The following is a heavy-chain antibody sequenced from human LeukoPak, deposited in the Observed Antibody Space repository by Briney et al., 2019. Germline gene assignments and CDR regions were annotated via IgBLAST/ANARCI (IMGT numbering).Heavy chain of an antibody. CDR2: IYYSGST. V-gene: IGHV4-31*03. CDR3: ARAVVSRYCSSTSCYGMDV. D-gene: IGHD2-2*01. J-gene: IGHJ6*02. CDR1: GGSISSGGYY. Sequence: SEILSLTCTVSGGSISSGGYYWSWIRQHPGKGLEWIGYIYYSGSTYYNPSLKSRVTISEDTSKNQFSLKLSSVTAADTAVYYCARAVVSRYCSSTSCYGMDVWGQGTTVTVSS.